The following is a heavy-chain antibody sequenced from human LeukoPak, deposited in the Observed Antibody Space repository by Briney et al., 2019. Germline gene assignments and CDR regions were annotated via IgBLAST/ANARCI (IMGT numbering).Heavy chain of an antibody. V-gene: IGHV4-34*01. Sequence: SETLSLTCAVYGGSFSGYYWSWIRQPPGKGLEWIGGINHSGSTNYNPSLKSRVTISVDTSKKQLSLKLSSVTAADTAVYYCASRGGPHDYWGQGTLVTVSS. J-gene: IGHJ4*02. CDR2: INHSGST. CDR3: ASRGGPHDY. CDR1: GGSFSGYY. D-gene: IGHD3-16*01.